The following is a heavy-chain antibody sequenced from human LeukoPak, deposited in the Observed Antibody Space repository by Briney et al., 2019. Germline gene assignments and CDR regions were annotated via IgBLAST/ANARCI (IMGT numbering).Heavy chain of an antibody. CDR2: IWYDGTNT. D-gene: IGHD2-15*01. V-gene: IGHV3-33*01. CDR3: ARDFCSGGSCYPDAFDI. J-gene: IGHJ3*02. CDR1: GFTFSSYG. Sequence: GGSLRLSCEASGFTFSSYGMHWVRQAPGKGQEWVAVIWYDGTNTYYADSVNGRFTISRDNSKNTLYLQMNSLRAEDTAVYFCARDFCSGGSCYPDAFDIWGQGTMVTVSS.